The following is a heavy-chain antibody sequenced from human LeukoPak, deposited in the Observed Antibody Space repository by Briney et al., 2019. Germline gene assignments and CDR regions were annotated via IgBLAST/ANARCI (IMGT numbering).Heavy chain of an antibody. D-gene: IGHD6-6*01. Sequence: GESLKISCKGSGYRFTSYWIGWVRQMPGKGLEWMGIIYPGDSDTRHSPSFQGQVTISADKSITAAYLQWSSLKASDTAMYYCARHQYSSSLVAFFDYWGQGTLVTVSS. V-gene: IGHV5-51*01. CDR1: GYRFTSYW. CDR3: ARHQYSSSLVAFFDY. CDR2: IYPGDSDT. J-gene: IGHJ4*02.